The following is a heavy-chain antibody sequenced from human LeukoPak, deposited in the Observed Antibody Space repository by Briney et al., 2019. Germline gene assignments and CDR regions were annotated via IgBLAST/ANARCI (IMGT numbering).Heavy chain of an antibody. Sequence: ASVKVSCKASGYTFPSYDINCVRQATGQGLEWMGWMNPNSGNTGYAQKFQGRVTMTRNTSISTAYMELSSLRSEDTAVYYCAREAIVVVPAATSYYYYYMDVWGKGTTVTVSS. CDR3: AREAIVVVPAATSYYYYYMDV. D-gene: IGHD2-2*01. CDR2: MNPNSGNT. CDR1: GYTFPSYD. J-gene: IGHJ6*03. V-gene: IGHV1-8*01.